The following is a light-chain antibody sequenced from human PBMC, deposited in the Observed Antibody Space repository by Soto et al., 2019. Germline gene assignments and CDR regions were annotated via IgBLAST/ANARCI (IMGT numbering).Light chain of an antibody. CDR3: QNDGGVWT. V-gene: IGKV1-5*01. J-gene: IGKJ1*01. Sequence: DIQVTQSPSTLSASVGDRVTITCRASQSISNRLAWYQQKPGKAPKVLIYDASSLESGVPSSLSGSGAATEFILTNSSLQPDDLATYHCQNDGGVWTCGQGTKVEIK. CDR1: QSISNR. CDR2: DAS.